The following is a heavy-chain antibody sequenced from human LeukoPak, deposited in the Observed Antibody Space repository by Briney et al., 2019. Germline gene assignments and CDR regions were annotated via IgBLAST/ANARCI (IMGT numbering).Heavy chain of an antibody. CDR1: GGSFSGYY. Sequence: SETLSLTCAVYGGSFSGYYWSWIRQPPGKGLEWIGSIYYSGSTYYNPSLKSRVTISVDTSKNQFSLKLSSVTAADTAVYYCARHGRGSSKSSTMDVWGQGTTVTVSS. D-gene: IGHD6-13*01. CDR2: IYYSGST. J-gene: IGHJ6*02. V-gene: IGHV4-34*01. CDR3: ARHGRGSSKSSTMDV.